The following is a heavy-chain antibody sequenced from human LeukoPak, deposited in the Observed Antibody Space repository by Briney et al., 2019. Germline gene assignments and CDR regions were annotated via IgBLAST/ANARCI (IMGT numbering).Heavy chain of an antibody. CDR1: GYTLAELS. Sequence: ASGKVSCKVSGYTLAELSMHWVRQAPGKGLEWMGGFDPEDGETIYAQKFQGRVTMTEDTSTDTAYMELSSLRSEDTAVYYCATPYLRYFDWSYWGQGTLVTVSS. D-gene: IGHD3-9*01. V-gene: IGHV1-24*01. CDR2: FDPEDGET. J-gene: IGHJ4*02. CDR3: ATPYLRYFDWSY.